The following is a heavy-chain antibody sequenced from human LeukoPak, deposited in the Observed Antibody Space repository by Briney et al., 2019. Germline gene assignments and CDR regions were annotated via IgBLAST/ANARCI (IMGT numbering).Heavy chain of an antibody. Sequence: SETLSLTCAVYGGSFSGYYWNWIRQPPGKGLEWIGEINHRGSTNYNPSLKSRVTISVDTFKNQFSLKVTSVTAADTAVYYCARGYCSGGSCYPLKSIYYYYMDVWGEGTTVTFSS. CDR2: INHRGST. CDR1: GGSFSGYY. J-gene: IGHJ6*03. D-gene: IGHD2-15*01. V-gene: IGHV4-34*01. CDR3: ARGYCSGGSCYPLKSIYYYYMDV.